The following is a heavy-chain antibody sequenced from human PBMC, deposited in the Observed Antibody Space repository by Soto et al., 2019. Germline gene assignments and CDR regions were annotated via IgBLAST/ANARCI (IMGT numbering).Heavy chain of an antibody. CDR3: ARDLSSSSTNYFDS. CDR2: ISSSSSYT. V-gene: IGHV3-11*06. J-gene: IGHJ4*02. CDR1: GFTFSDYY. Sequence: GGSLRLSCAASGFTFSDYYMSWVRQAPGKGLEWLSYISSSSSYTNYADSVKGRFTISRDNAKNSLFLQMNSLRADDTAVYYCARDLSSSSTNYFDSWGQGTLVTVSS.